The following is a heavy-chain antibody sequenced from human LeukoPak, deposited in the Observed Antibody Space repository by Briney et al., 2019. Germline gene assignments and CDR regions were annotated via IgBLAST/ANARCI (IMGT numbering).Heavy chain of an antibody. J-gene: IGHJ5*02. V-gene: IGHV4-39*07. CDR3: ARVEYSSTLNWFDP. CDR1: GGSISSSSYF. Sequence: PSETLSLTCTVSGGSISSSSYFWGWIRQPPGRGQEWIGTISYSGDTYYNPSLKSRVTISVDRSKNQFSLKLSSVTAADTAVYYCARVEYSSTLNWFDPWGQGTLVTVSS. CDR2: ISYSGDT. D-gene: IGHD6-6*01.